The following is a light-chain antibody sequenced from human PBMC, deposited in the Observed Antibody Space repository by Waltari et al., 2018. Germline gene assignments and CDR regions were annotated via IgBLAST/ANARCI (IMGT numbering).Light chain of an antibody. CDR2: LGS. V-gene: IGKV2-28*01. J-gene: IGKJ2*01. CDR1: QSLLHTNGKKY. CDR3: MQVLQTPPDT. Sequence: DIVMTQSPLSLPVTPGEPASISCRSSQSLLHTNGKKYLDWYLQKPGQSPQLLIYLGSNRASGVSDRFSGSGSGTDFTLKISRVEAEDVGVYYCMQVLQTPPDTFGQGTKLEIK.